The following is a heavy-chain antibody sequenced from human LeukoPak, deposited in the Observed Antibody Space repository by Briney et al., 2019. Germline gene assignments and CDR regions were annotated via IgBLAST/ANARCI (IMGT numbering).Heavy chain of an antibody. V-gene: IGHV1-3*01. CDR3: ARRGSSSTYYYGMDV. D-gene: IGHD6-6*01. Sequence: ASVKVSCKASGYSFTNYAIQWVRQAPGQRLEWMGWINAGNGKTKYSQKFQGRVTITRDTSANTAYMELSSLRSEDTAVYYCARRGSSSTYYYGMDVWGQGTTVTVSS. J-gene: IGHJ6*02. CDR1: GYSFTNYA. CDR2: INAGNGKT.